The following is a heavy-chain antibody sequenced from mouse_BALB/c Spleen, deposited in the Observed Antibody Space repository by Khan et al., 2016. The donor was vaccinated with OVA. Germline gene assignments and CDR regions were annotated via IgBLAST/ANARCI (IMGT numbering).Heavy chain of an antibody. CDR3: ARVGLYYAMDY. J-gene: IGHJ4*01. CDR2: INSNGGST. CDR1: GFTFSSYG. V-gene: IGHV5-6-3*01. Sequence: EVQRVESGGGLVQPGGSLKLSCAASGFTFSSYGMSWVRQTPDKRLELVATINSNGGSTYYPDSVKGRFTISRDNAKNTLYLQMSSLSSEDTAIYYCARVGLYYAMDYCGQGTSVTVSS.